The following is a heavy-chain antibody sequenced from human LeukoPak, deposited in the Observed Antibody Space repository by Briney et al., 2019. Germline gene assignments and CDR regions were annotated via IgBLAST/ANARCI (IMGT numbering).Heavy chain of an antibody. V-gene: IGHV5-51*01. J-gene: IGHJ4*02. CDR1: GYNIANYW. Sequence: GESLKISCKGSGYNIANYWIGWVRQMPGKGLEWMGIIYPGDSDTKYSPSLQGQVTISADKSISTAYLQWSSLKASDTAMYYCARLWNYSLTDSDYWGQGTLVTVSS. CDR2: IYPGDSDT. CDR3: ARLWNYSLTDSDY. D-gene: IGHD1-7*01.